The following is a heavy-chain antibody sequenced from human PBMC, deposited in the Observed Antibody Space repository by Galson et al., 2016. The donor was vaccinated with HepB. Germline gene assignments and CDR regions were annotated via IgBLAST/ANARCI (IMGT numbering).Heavy chain of an antibody. CDR3: ARRSSDAFDI. CDR2: LYPGDSDT. V-gene: IGHV5-51*01. J-gene: IGHJ3*02. Sequence: QSGAEVNKPGESMKISCEGSGYSFTSYWIGWVRQMPGKGLEWMRTLYPGDSDTRYSPSSQGQVTISADKSISAAYLQGNSLKASDTAIYNCARRSSDAFDIWGQGTMVTGSS. D-gene: IGHD3-10*01. CDR1: GYSFTSYW.